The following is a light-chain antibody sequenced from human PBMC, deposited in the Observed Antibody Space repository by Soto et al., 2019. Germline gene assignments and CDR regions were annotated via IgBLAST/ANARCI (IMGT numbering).Light chain of an antibody. CDR1: QSISTW. J-gene: IGKJ3*01. CDR2: WAS. CDR3: QHYTTYSGT. Sequence: DIHMTQSPATLSASVGDRVTITCRASQSISTWLAWYQQKPGKAPKLLIYWASSLESGVPSRFSGSGSGTEFTLTISSLQPDDFAPYFCQHYTTYSGTFGPGTKVDSK. V-gene: IGKV1-5*03.